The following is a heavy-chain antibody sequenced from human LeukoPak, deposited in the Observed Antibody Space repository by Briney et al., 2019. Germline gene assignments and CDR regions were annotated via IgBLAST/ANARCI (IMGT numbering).Heavy chain of an antibody. CDR3: ARLYSSSSGKAFDI. J-gene: IGHJ3*02. D-gene: IGHD6-6*01. CDR2: ISYDGSNK. CDR1: GFTFSSYG. V-gene: IGHV3-30*03. Sequence: PGGSLGLSCAASGFTFSSYGMHWVRQAPGKGLEWVAVISYDGSNKYYADSVKGRFTISRDNSKNTLYLQMNSLRAEDTAVYYCARLYSSSSGKAFDIWGQGTMVTVSS.